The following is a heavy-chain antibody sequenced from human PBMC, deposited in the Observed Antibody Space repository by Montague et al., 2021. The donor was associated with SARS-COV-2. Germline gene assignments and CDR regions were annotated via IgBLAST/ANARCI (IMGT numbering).Heavy chain of an antibody. Sequence: SETLSLTCTVSGGSISSSTYYWGWIRQPPGKGLEWIGSIYYSGSTYYNPSLKSQVTISVDTSKYQFSLKLSSVTAADTAVYYCAGHGWGWLRLLRPFDYWGQGTLVTVSS. V-gene: IGHV4-39*01. J-gene: IGHJ4*02. CDR2: IYYSGST. CDR3: AGHGWGWLRLLRPFDY. D-gene: IGHD5-12*01. CDR1: GGSISSSTYY.